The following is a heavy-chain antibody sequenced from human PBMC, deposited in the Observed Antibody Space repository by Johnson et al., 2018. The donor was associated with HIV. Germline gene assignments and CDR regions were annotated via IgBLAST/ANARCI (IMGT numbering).Heavy chain of an antibody. CDR1: GFSFSDHY. CDR2: ISSSGSTI. D-gene: IGHD1-26*01. J-gene: IGHJ3*02. Sequence: QVQVVESGGGLVKPGGSLRLSCAASGFSFSDHYMSWIRQAPGKGLEWVSYISSSGSTIYYADSVKGRFTVSRDNAKNSLYLQMNSLRAEGTALYYCAKVSWEARLVDPFVIWGQGTMVTVSS. V-gene: IGHV3-11*01. CDR3: AKVSWEARLVDPFVI.